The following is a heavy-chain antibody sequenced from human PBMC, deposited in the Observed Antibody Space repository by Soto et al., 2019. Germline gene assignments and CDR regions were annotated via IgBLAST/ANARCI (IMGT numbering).Heavy chain of an antibody. J-gene: IGHJ5*02. Sequence: EVQLLESGGGLVQPGGSLRLSGAASGFPFSAIAMHWVRQTPGKGREWVSAITGRGDSTYYADSVKGRFTISRDNSKSTLYLQMMSLRAEDTAVYYCAKDLYVQPPSGWFDPWGQGTVVTVSS. D-gene: IGHD1-26*01. CDR1: GFPFSAIA. CDR2: ITGRGDST. V-gene: IGHV3-23*01. CDR3: AKDLYVQPPSGWFDP.